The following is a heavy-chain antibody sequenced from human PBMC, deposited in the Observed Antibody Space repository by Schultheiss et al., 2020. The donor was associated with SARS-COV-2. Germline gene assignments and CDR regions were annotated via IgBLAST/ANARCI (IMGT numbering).Heavy chain of an antibody. D-gene: IGHD4-17*01. CDR3: ARENYGDYLPYFDY. J-gene: IGHJ4*02. V-gene: IGHV3-7*03. CDR1: GFIFSDHY. CDR2: IKQDGSEK. Sequence: GGSLRLSCVVSGFIFSDHYIDWVRQAPGKGLEWVANIKQDGSEKYYVDSVKGRFTISRDNAKNSLYLQMNSLRAEDTALYHCARENYGDYLPYFDYWGQGTLVTVSS.